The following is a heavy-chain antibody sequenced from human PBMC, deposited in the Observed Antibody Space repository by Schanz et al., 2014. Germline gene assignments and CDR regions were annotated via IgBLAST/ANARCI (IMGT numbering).Heavy chain of an antibody. J-gene: IGHJ6*02. CDR2: ISVYHGHT. CDR1: GYTFTSYD. V-gene: IGHV1-18*01. D-gene: IGHD3-9*01. Sequence: QVQLVQSGAEVKKPGASVRLSCEASGYTFTSYDINWVRQATGQGLEWMGWISVYHGHTNYAEKVHGRVTMTTDTSTSTAYMELRSLISDDTAVYYCARETTIITGGAFDVWGQGTSVTVSS. CDR3: ARETTIITGGAFDV.